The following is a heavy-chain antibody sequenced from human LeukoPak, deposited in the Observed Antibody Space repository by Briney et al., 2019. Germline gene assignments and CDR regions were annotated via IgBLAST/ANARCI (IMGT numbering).Heavy chain of an antibody. CDR1: GFTFSSYA. Sequence: GRSLSLSCAASGFTFSSYAMHWFRQAPGKGLEWVAVISYEGSNKYSADSVKGRFTISRDNSKNTLYLQMNSLRAEHTAVYDCARGIAVAVPVSDAFDIWGQGTMVTVSS. D-gene: IGHD6-19*01. CDR2: ISYEGSNK. CDR3: ARGIAVAVPVSDAFDI. V-gene: IGHV3-30*01. J-gene: IGHJ3*02.